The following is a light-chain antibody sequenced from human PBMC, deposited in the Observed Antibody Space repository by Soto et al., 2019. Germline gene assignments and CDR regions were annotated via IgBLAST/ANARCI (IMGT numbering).Light chain of an antibody. CDR2: DVT. CDR3: FSYKKTPLDGV. Sequence: QSALTQPASVSGSPGQSITISCTGTSSDIGDYDYVSWYQHLPGKAPKLLIFDVTHRPSGVSDRFSGSKSGNTASLTISGVRPGDEGYYFFFSYKKTPLDGVFGGGTKLPLL. V-gene: IGLV2-14*01. CDR1: SSDIGDYDY. J-gene: IGLJ3*02.